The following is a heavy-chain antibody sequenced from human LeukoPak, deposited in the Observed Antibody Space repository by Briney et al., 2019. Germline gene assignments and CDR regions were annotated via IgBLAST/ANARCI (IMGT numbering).Heavy chain of an antibody. J-gene: IGHJ3*02. CDR3: AQGRNYYDSSGYTDAFDI. D-gene: IGHD3-22*01. Sequence: GASVKVSCKASGYTFTGYYMHWVRQAPGQGLEWMGWINPNSGGTNYAQKFQGRVTMTRDTSISTAYMELSRLRSDDTAVYYCAQGRNYYDSSGYTDAFDIWGQGTMVTVSS. V-gene: IGHV1-2*02. CDR2: INPNSGGT. CDR1: GYTFTGYY.